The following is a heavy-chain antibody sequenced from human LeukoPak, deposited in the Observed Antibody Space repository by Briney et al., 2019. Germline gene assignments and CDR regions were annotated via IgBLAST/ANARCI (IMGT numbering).Heavy chain of an antibody. CDR3: ARDEKKYCSGGSCPAYFDY. CDR1: GYNFRHYG. Sequence: ASVKVSCKTSGYNFRHYGISRVRQAPGQGREWMAWISGGYNGDSNYALKLRGRLTMTTDTSTSTAYMELRSLRSDDTAVYYCARDEKKYCSGGSCPAYFDYWGQGTLVTVSS. V-gene: IGHV1-18*01. CDR2: ISGGYNGDS. D-gene: IGHD2-15*01. J-gene: IGHJ4*02.